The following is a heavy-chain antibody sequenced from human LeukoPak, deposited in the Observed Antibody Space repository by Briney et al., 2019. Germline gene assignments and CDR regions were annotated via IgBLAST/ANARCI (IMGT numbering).Heavy chain of an antibody. CDR3: ASGGSTSNFYYYYYGMDV. V-gene: IGHV4-34*01. Sequence: SETLSLTCAVYGGSFSGYYWSWIRQPPGKGLEWIGEINHSGSTNYNPSLKSRVTISVDTSKNQFSLKLSSVTAADTAVYYCASGGSTSNFYYYYYGMDVWGQGTTVTVSS. CDR1: GGSFSGYY. CDR2: INHSGST. J-gene: IGHJ6*02. D-gene: IGHD2-2*01.